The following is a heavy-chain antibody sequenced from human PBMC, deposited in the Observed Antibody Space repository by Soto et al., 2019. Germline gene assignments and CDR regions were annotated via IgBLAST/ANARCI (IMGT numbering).Heavy chain of an antibody. Sequence: QVPLVQSGAEVKKPGASVKVYCKASGYTFTSYDITWVRQATGKEHEWMGWMNPNRRNPGYAQKFQGRVTMTRNTSVSTAYTDPSSLRSEDTAVYYCASEMSAVGTGWFDPWCQGTLVTVSS. D-gene: IGHD6-13*01. J-gene: IGHJ5*02. V-gene: IGHV1-8*01. CDR3: ASEMSAVGTGWFDP. CDR2: MNPNRRNP. CDR1: GYTFTSYD.